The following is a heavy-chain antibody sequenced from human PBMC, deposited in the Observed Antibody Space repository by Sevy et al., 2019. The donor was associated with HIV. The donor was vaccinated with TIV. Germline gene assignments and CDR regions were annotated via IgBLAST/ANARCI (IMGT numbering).Heavy chain of an antibody. CDR3: ARVYCSSTSCETGWFDP. CDR1: GFTFSSYW. V-gene: IGHV3-7*01. CDR2: IKQDGSEK. D-gene: IGHD2-2*01. Sequence: GGSLRLSCAASGFTFSSYWMSWVRQAPGKGLEWVANIKQDGSEKYYVDSVKGRFTISRDNAKNSLYLQMNSLGAEDTAVYYCARVYCSSTSCETGWFDPWGQGTLVTVSS. J-gene: IGHJ5*02.